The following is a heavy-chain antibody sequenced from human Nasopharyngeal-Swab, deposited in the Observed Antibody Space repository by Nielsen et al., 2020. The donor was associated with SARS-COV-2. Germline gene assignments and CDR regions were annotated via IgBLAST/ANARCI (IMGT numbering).Heavy chain of an antibody. CDR2: IWYDGKNQ. Sequence: GSLRLSCEASGLTSRPYGIHWVRQAPGKGLSWVAVIWYDGKNQNYADSVKGRFTISRDSAKSTVYLQMNSLRGEDTAVYYCARSISTDGNFDFWGQGTLVTVSS. CDR3: ARSISTDGNFDF. J-gene: IGHJ4*02. CDR1: GLTSRPYG. V-gene: IGHV3-33*01. D-gene: IGHD2-21*01.